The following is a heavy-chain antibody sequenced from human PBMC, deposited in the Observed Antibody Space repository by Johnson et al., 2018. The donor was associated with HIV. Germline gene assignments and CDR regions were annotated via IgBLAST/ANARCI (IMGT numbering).Heavy chain of an antibody. CDR1: GFTFSIYG. D-gene: IGHD2-15*01. CDR3: AKNGGVGGGSSNGAFDI. J-gene: IGHJ3*02. V-gene: IGHV3-30*18. CDR2: ISYDGSNK. Sequence: QVQLVESGGGVVQPGRSLRLSYAASGFTFSIYGMHWVRQAPGKGLEWVAVISYDGSNKYYADSVKGRFTISRDNSKNTLYLQMNSLRAEDTAVYYCAKNGGVGGGSSNGAFDIWGQGTMVTVSS.